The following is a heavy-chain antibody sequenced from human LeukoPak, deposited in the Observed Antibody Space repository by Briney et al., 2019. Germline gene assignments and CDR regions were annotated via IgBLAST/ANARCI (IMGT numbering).Heavy chain of an antibody. CDR1: GFTFSRYE. Sequence: GGSLRLSCAASGFTFSRYEVNWVRQAPGKGREWVSYISSSGNTIYYADSVKGRFTNSRDNANNSLYLQMNSLRAEDTAVYYCARDRADYVGAFDIWGQGTMVTVSS. V-gene: IGHV3-48*03. CDR2: ISSSGNTI. D-gene: IGHD4-17*01. J-gene: IGHJ3*02. CDR3: ARDRADYVGAFDI.